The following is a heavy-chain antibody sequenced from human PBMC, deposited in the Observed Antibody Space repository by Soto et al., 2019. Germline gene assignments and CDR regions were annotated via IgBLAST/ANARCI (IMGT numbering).Heavy chain of an antibody. CDR2: IIPIFGTA. D-gene: IGHD3-22*01. Sequence: QVQLVQSGAEVKKPGSSVKVSCKASGGTFSSYAISWVRQAPGQGLEWMGGIIPIFGTANYAQKFQGRVTITADESTSTDYMELSSLRSEDTAVYYCARAGPPGSSGPPGYYGMDVWGQGTTVTVSS. V-gene: IGHV1-69*01. J-gene: IGHJ6*02. CDR1: GGTFSSYA. CDR3: ARAGPPGSSGPPGYYGMDV.